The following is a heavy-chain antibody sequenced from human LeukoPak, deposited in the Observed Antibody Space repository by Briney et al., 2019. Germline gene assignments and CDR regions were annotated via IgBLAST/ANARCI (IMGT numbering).Heavy chain of an antibody. CDR1: GFPFSSYS. CDR3: ARDPRGCFGQGCDY. V-gene: IGHV3-21*01. CDR2: ISGSDGYI. D-gene: IGHD3-16*01. J-gene: IGHJ4*02. Sequence: GGSLRLSCAASGFPFSSYSMNWVRQAPGKGLEWVSSISGSDGYIFYADSVKGRFTISRDNAKNSLFLQMNSLRDEDTAVYYCARDPRGCFGQGCDYWGQGTLVTVSS.